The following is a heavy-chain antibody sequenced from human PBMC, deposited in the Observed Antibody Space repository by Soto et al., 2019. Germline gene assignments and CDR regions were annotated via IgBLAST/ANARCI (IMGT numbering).Heavy chain of an antibody. J-gene: IGHJ5*02. Sequence: QLQLQESGPGLVKPSETLSLTCTVSGGFISSSSYYWDWIRQPPGKGLEWVGSIYYTGNTYYNPSRKSRVTISVDTSKNQFSLKLSSVTAADTAVYYCVRIIGMTTATTDRGFDTWGQGTLVTCSS. V-gene: IGHV4-39*01. CDR1: GGFISSSSYY. CDR2: IYYTGNT. D-gene: IGHD4-17*01. CDR3: VRIIGMTTATTDRGFDT.